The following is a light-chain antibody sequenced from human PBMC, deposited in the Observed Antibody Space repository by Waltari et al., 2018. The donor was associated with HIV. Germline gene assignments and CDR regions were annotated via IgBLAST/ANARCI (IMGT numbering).Light chain of an antibody. CDR2: DVN. J-gene: IGLJ1*01. CDR3: CSHAGNFIFA. V-gene: IGLV2-11*01. Sequence: QSALTPPHSVSGSPGQSLTISCTGTSTYVDTFVSWYQQHPGKAPKVIIYDVNKRPSGVPDRFSGSKSGNTAFLTISGLQAEDEAEYHCCSHAGNFIFAFGTGTKVSVL. CDR1: STYVDTF.